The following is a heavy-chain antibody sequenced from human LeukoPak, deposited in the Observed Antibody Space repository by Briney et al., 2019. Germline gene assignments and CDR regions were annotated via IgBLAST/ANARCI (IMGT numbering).Heavy chain of an antibody. Sequence: PSETLSLTCAVYGGSFSGYYWSWIRQPPGKGLEWIGEINHSGSTNYNPSLKSRVTISVDTSKNQFSLKLSSVTAADTAVYYCARGNPPRYCSGGSCYSKINWFDPWGQGTLVTVSS. CDR3: ARGNPPRYCSGGSCYSKINWFDP. CDR2: INHSGST. D-gene: IGHD2-15*01. CDR1: GGSFSGYY. J-gene: IGHJ5*02. V-gene: IGHV4-34*01.